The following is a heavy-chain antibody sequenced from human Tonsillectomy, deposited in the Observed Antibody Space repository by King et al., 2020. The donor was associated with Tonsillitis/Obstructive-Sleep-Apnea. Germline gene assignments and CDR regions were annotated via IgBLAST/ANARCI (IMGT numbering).Heavy chain of an antibody. CDR2: IWYDGSNK. J-gene: IGHJ4*02. CDR1: GFTFSSYG. D-gene: IGHD3-10*01. Sequence: VQLVESGGGVVQPGRSLRLSCAASGFTFSSYGMHWVRQAPGKGLEWVAVIWYDGSNKYYADSVKGRFTISRDNSKNTLYLQMNSLRAEDTAVYYCARDIWFGGPGFDYWGQGTLVTVSS. CDR3: ARDIWFGGPGFDY. V-gene: IGHV3-33*01.